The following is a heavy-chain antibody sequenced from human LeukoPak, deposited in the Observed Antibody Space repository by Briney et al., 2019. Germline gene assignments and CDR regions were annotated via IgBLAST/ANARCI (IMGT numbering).Heavy chain of an antibody. V-gene: IGHV3-33*08. CDR1: GFTFSSYG. J-gene: IGHJ4*02. D-gene: IGHD2-15*01. CDR3: ASDSRRAAPYYFDY. CDR2: IWYDGSNK. Sequence: GRSLRLSCAASGFTFSSYGMHWVRQAPGKGLEWVAVIWYDGSNKYYADSVKGRFTIYRDNSKNTLYLQMNSLRAEDTAVYYCASDSRRAAPYYFDYWGQGTLVTVSS.